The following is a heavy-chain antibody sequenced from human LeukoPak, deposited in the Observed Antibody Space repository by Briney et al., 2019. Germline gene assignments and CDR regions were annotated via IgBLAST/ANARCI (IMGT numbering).Heavy chain of an antibody. J-gene: IGHJ5*02. D-gene: IGHD2-15*01. V-gene: IGHV4-34*01. CDR1: GGSFSGYY. CDR2: INHSGST. CDR3: ARDLAANWFDP. Sequence: PSETLSLTCAVYGGSFSGYYWSWIRQPPGKGLEWIGEINHSGSTNYNPSLKSRVTMSVDTSKNQFSLKLSSVTAADTAVYYCARDLAANWFDPWGQGTLVTVSS.